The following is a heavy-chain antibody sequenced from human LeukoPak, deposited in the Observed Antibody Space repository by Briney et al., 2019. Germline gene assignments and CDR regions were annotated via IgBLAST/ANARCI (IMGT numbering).Heavy chain of an antibody. CDR3: ARDRGYCSGGSCYRSPYFDY. J-gene: IGHJ4*02. D-gene: IGHD2-15*01. CDR2: IYYSGST. Sequence: SETLSLTCTVSGGSISSYYWSWIRQPPGKGLEWIGYIYYSGSTYYNPSLKSRVTISVDTSKNQFSLKLSSVTAADTAVYYCARDRGYCSGGSCYRSPYFDYWGQGTLVTVSS. CDR1: GGSISSYY. V-gene: IGHV4-59*06.